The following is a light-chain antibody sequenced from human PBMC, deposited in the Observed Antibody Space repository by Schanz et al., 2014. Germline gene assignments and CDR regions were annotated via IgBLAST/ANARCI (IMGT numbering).Light chain of an antibody. CDR3: CSYAGSSTNVV. CDR1: SSDVGGYNS. Sequence: QSALTQPASVSGSPGQSITISCTGTSSDVGGYNSVSWYQQHPGKAPKLMIYEVSKRPSGVSNRFSGSKSGNTASLTISGLQAEDEADYYCCSYAGSSTNVVFGGGTKLTV. V-gene: IGLV2-23*02. CDR2: EVS. J-gene: IGLJ2*01.